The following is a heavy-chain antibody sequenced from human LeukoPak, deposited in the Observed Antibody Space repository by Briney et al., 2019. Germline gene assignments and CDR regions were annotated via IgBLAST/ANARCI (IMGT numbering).Heavy chain of an antibody. Sequence: SETLSLTCSVSGVSINSYYWSWVRQPPGKEREGSGYIYHSGRTNYNPSLKSRVTISVDTSKNQFSLKLTSVTAADTAVYYCARSGVRGDINDYWGQGTLVTVSS. CDR1: GVSINSYY. V-gene: IGHV4-59*08. CDR3: ARSGVRGDINDY. CDR2: IYHSGRT. D-gene: IGHD3-10*01. J-gene: IGHJ4*02.